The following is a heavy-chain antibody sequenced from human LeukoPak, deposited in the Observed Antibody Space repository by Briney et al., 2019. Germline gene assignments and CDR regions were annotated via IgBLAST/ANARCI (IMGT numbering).Heavy chain of an antibody. D-gene: IGHD4-11*01. CDR3: ARARNRNYYFHGVDV. V-gene: IGHV1-69*13. J-gene: IGHJ6*02. Sequence: ASVKVSCKASGGTFSNYAINWVRQAPGQGLEWVGGIIPIFGTAHYAQKFQGRVTITADESTSTGYMELSSLRSEDTAVYYCARARNRNYYFHGVDVWGQGTPVTVSS. CDR2: IIPIFGTA. CDR1: GGTFSNYA.